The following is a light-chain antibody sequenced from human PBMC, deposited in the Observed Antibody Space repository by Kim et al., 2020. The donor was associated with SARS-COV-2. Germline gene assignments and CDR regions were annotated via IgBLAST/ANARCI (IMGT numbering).Light chain of an antibody. CDR2: GSS. V-gene: IGKV3-15*01. CDR3: QQYNNWPGT. J-gene: IGKJ1*01. CDR1: QSVSSD. Sequence: VSPGERATLSCRASQSVSSDLAWYQQKPGQAPRLLIYGSSTRAAGIPARFSGSGSGTEFTLTISSLESEDSAVYYCQQYNNWPGTFGQGTKVDIK.